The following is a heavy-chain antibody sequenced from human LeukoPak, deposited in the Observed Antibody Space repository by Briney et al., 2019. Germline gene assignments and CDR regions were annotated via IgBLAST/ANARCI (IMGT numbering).Heavy chain of an antibody. V-gene: IGHV3-74*01. J-gene: IGHJ4*02. CDR3: ARLGSGSTLDC. Sequence: GGSLRLSCAASGFSFSSYWMHWVRQAPGNWLVLVSRISSDGSSTIYAASVKGPFTISRDNAKNTLYLQMNSLRAEDTAVYYCARLGSGSTLDCWGQGILVTVSS. CDR1: GFSFSSYW. CDR2: ISSDGSST. D-gene: IGHD3-10*01.